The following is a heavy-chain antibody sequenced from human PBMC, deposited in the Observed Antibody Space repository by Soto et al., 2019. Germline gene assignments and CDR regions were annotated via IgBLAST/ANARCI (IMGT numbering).Heavy chain of an antibody. V-gene: IGHV3-72*01. D-gene: IGHD1-26*01. CDR1: GFTLSDHY. Sequence: PGGSLRLSCAASGFTLSDHYMDWVRQAPGKGLEWIGRTRNKVNSYTTEYAASVKGRFTISRDDSKNSLYLQMNSLRTEDTAVYYCARDQSGSYPDWGQGTLVTVSS. CDR3: ARDQSGSYPD. CDR2: TRNKVNSYTT. J-gene: IGHJ4*02.